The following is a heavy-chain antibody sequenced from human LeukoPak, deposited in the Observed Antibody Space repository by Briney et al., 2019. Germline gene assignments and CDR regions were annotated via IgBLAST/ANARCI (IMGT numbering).Heavy chain of an antibody. CDR3: AREKEDTAMVFEFDY. Sequence: GASVKVSCKASGYTFTGYYMHWVRQAPGQGLEWMGWINPNSGGTNYAQKFQGRVTMTRDTSISTAYMELSRLRSDDTAVYYCAREKEDTAMVFEFDYWGQGTQVTVSS. V-gene: IGHV1-2*02. CDR1: GYTFTGYY. CDR2: INPNSGGT. D-gene: IGHD5-18*01. J-gene: IGHJ4*02.